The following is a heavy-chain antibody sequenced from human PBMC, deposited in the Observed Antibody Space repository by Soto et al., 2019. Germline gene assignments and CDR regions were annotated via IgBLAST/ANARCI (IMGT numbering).Heavy chain of an antibody. Sequence: SETLSLTCAVSASSISSAYFWGWIRQPPGRGLEWIATIFHTGGTYYNPSLKSRVTISVDTSNNQFSLRLNSVTAADTALYFCARTWLAGGTPADAFDIWGQGTMVTVSS. J-gene: IGHJ3*02. CDR1: ASSISSAYF. D-gene: IGHD2-15*01. V-gene: IGHV4-38-2*01. CDR3: ARTWLAGGTPADAFDI. CDR2: IFHTGGT.